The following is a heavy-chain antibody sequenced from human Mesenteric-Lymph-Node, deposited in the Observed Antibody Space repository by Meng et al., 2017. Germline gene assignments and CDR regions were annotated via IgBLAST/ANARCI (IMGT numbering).Heavy chain of an antibody. CDR3: TTYRLWITMIIVGDDFDI. D-gene: IGHD3-22*01. J-gene: IGHJ3*02. CDR1: GFSFSDYA. Sequence: GESLKISCAASGFSFSDYALSWVRQAPGKGLEWVSAISGSGGSSYNADSVKGRFIISRDNSKNTLYLQMNSLQTEDTAVYYCTTYRLWITMIIVGDDFDIWGQGTMVTVSS. CDR2: ISGSGGSS. V-gene: IGHV3-23*01.